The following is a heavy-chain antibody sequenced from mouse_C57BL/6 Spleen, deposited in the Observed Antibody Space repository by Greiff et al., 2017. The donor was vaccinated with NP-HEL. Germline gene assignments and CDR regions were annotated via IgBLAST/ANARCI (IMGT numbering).Heavy chain of an antibody. J-gene: IGHJ2*01. CDR1: GYTFTSYW. V-gene: IGHV1-69*01. CDR2: IDPSDSYT. Sequence: VQLQQPGAELVMPGASVKLSCKASGYTFTSYWMHWVKQRPGQGLEWIGEIDPSDSYTNYNQKFKGNSTLTVDKSSSTAYMQLSSLTPEDSAVYYCARAITTVPYFDYWGQGTTLTVSS. D-gene: IGHD1-1*01. CDR3: ARAITTVPYFDY.